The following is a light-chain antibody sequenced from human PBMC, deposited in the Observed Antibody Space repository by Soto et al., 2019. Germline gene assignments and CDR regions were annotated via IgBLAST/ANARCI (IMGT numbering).Light chain of an antibody. CDR1: QSVSNSY. CDR3: QQRSDWPLT. J-gene: IGKJ5*01. CDR2: DVS. V-gene: IGKV3D-20*02. Sequence: EIVMTQSPGTLSLSPGERATLSCRASQSVSNSYLAWYQQKPGQAPRLLIYDVSNRASGIPARFSGSGFETDFTLTISSLEPEDFAVYYCQQRSDWPLTFGQGTRLEIK.